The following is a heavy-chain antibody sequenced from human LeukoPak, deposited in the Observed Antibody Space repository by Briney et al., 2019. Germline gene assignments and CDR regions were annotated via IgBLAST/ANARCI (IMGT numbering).Heavy chain of an antibody. J-gene: IGHJ4*02. CDR3: ARPVTARGGSGWPQHIDY. D-gene: IGHD6-19*01. CDR1: GYSISSGFY. Sequence: SETLSLTCTVSGYSISSGFYWGWIRQPPGKGLEWIGSIYHSGSTHYNSSLKSRVTISVDTSKNQLSLKLSSVTAADTAVYYCARPVTARGGSGWPQHIDYWGQGTLVSVSS. V-gene: IGHV4-38-2*02. CDR2: IYHSGST.